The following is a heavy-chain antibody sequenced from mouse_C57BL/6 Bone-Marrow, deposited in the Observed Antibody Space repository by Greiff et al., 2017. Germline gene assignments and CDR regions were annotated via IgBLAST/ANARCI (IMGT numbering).Heavy chain of an antibody. J-gene: IGHJ1*03. CDR2: INPNNGGT. D-gene: IGHD1-1*01. V-gene: IGHV1-26*01. CDR3: ARRAPITTDV. CDR1: GYTFTDYY. Sequence: EVQLQQSGPELVKPGASVKISCKASGYTFTDYYMNWVKQSHGKSLEWIGDINPNNGGTSYNQKFKGKATLTVDKSSSTAYMELRSLTSEDSAVYYCARRAPITTDVWGTGTTVTVSS.